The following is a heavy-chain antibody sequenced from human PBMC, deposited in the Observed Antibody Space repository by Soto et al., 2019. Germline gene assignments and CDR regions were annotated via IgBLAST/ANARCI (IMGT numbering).Heavy chain of an antibody. J-gene: IGHJ4*02. CDR1: GASISSGGYS. D-gene: IGHD2-15*01. V-gene: IGHV4-30-2*01. CDR2: MYQSERT. Sequence: QLQLQESGSGLVKPSQTLALTCAVSGASISSGGYSWSWIRQPPGMGLEWIGDMYQSERTYYNSSHKSRVSISVDRCKNQFSLKLSSVTAADTAMYYCARARYCSGGSCYCDYWGQGVLVSVSS. CDR3: ARARYCSGGSCYCDY.